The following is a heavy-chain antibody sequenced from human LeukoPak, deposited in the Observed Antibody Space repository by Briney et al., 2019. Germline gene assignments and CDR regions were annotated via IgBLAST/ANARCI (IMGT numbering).Heavy chain of an antibody. D-gene: IGHD2-21*01. CDR1: GFTFDDYG. CDR2: INWNGGST. J-gene: IGHJ4*02. V-gene: IGHV3-20*04. Sequence: GGSLRLSCAASGFTFDDYGMSWVRQAPGKGLEWVSGINWNGGSTGYADSVKGRFTISRDNAKNSLYLQMNSLRAEDTAVYYCAKVQRDIVVVIAIFTFDYWGQGTLVTVSS. CDR3: AKVQRDIVVVIAIFTFDY.